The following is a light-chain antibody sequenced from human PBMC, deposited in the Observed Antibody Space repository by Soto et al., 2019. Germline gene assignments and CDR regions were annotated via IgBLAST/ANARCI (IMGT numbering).Light chain of an antibody. V-gene: IGKV1-5*03. Sequence: PSSLSASVGDRVTITCRASQSISSYLNWYQQQPGKAPKLLIYKASTLKSGVPSRFSGSGSGTEFTLTISSLQPDDFATYYCQHYNSYSEAFGRGTK. CDR2: KAS. J-gene: IGKJ1*01. CDR3: QHYNSYSEA. CDR1: QSISSY.